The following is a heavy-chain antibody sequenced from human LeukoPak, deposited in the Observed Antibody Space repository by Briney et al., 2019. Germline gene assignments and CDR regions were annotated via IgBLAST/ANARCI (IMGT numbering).Heavy chain of an antibody. CDR2: IIYSGST. D-gene: IGHD2-21*02. Sequence: SGTLSLTCVVTGGSIRNGKWWSWVRQPPGKGLEWIGEIIYSGSTHYNPSLKSRVTISLDESKNQFSLKLNSVTAADTAEYYCATYGDFPYCFYYWGQGTLVTVSS. CDR3: ATYGDFPYCFYY. J-gene: IGHJ4*02. V-gene: IGHV4-4*02. CDR1: GGSIRNGKW.